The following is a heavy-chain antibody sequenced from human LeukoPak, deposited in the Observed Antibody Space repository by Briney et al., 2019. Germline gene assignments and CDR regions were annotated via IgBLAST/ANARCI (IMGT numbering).Heavy chain of an antibody. CDR2: ISSSSSTI. D-gene: IGHD2-2*01. Sequence: GGSLRLSCAASGXXFSSYSMNWVRQAPGKGLEWVSYISSSSSTIYYADSVKGRFTISRDNAKNSLYLQMNSLRAEDTAVYYCARVVVVPAGLYYYYGMDVWGQGTTVTVSS. CDR1: GXXFSSYS. J-gene: IGHJ6*02. V-gene: IGHV3-48*01. CDR3: ARVVVVPAGLYYYYGMDV.